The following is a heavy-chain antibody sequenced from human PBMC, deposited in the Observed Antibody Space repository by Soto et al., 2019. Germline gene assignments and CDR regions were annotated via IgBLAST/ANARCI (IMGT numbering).Heavy chain of an antibody. J-gene: IGHJ4*02. CDR2: ISWNSGRI. CDR3: AKGYPPFGRTSIHSNYFNY. D-gene: IGHD2-21*01. V-gene: IGHV3-9*01. CDR1: GFTFDDYA. Sequence: QSGGSLRLSCAASGFTFDDYAMHWARQAPGKGLEWVSGISWNSGRIGCANSVKCRFMISENNAKPSLYLQMNSLRAQDTALYYCAKGYPPFGRTSIHSNYFNYCAQGTLETVTS.